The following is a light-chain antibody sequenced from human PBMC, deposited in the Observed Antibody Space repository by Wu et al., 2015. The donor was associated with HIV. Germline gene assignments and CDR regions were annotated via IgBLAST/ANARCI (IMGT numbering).Light chain of an antibody. CDR3: QQYSDWRPLT. V-gene: IGKV3-15*01. J-gene: IGKJ4*01. CDR1: QSISDN. CDR2: SAS. Sequence: EIVMTQSPATLSVSPGERATLSCRASQSISDNLAWYQQKPGQAPRLLIYSASTRATDIPTRFSGSGSGTEFTLTISSMQSADFAVYFCQQYSDWRPLTFGGGTKVEIK.